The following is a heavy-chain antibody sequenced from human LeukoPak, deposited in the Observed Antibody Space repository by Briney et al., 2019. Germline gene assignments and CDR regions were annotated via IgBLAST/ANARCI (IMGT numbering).Heavy chain of an antibody. V-gene: IGHV3-30*04. Sequence: GRSLRLSCAASGFAFSTYAMHWVRQAPGKGLEWAAVIPYDGSNKYYADSVKGRFTISRENSKNRLYLQMNSLRAEDTAVYYCARAEGYGGELDSWGQGTLVTVSS. CDR1: GFAFSTYA. D-gene: IGHD4-23*01. CDR3: ARAEGYGGELDS. CDR2: IPYDGSNK. J-gene: IGHJ4*02.